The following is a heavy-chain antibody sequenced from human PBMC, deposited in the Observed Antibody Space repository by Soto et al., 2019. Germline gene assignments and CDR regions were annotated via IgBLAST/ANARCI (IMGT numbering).Heavy chain of an antibody. D-gene: IGHD1-1*01. Sequence: QRQLQESGSGLVRPSQTLSLTCAVSGGSISSGGYSWNWIRQPPGKGLEWIGYIYHSGSTLYNPALKSRVTISVDKSKNQFSLKLSSVTAADTAVYDCARDQLEGNWFDPWGQGTLVTFSS. CDR2: IYHSGST. V-gene: IGHV4-30-2*01. CDR1: GGSISSGGYS. CDR3: ARDQLEGNWFDP. J-gene: IGHJ5*02.